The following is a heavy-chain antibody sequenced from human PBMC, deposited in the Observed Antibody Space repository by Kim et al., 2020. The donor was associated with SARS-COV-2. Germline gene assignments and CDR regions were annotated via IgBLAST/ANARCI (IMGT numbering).Heavy chain of an antibody. D-gene: IGHD3-10*01. J-gene: IGHJ4*02. CDR3: ARNMVRGVGPDY. V-gene: IGHV4-39*01. Sequence: YYNPSLKSRVTISVDTSKNQFSLKLSSVTAADTAVYYCARNMVRGVGPDYWGQGTLVTVSS.